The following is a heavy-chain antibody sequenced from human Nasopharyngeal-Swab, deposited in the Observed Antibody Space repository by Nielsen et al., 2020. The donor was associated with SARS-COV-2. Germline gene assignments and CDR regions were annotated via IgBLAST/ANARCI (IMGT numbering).Heavy chain of an antibody. D-gene: IGHD3-16*02. CDR2: ISSSSSTI. Sequence: GESLKISCAASGFTFSSYSMNWVRQAPGKGLEWVSYISSSSSTIYYADSVKGRFTISRDNAKNSLYLQMNSLRAEDTAVYYCASVLYDYVWGSYRMDFDYWGQGTLVTFSS. CDR3: ASVLYDYVWGSYRMDFDY. CDR1: GFTFSSYS. V-gene: IGHV3-48*01. J-gene: IGHJ4*02.